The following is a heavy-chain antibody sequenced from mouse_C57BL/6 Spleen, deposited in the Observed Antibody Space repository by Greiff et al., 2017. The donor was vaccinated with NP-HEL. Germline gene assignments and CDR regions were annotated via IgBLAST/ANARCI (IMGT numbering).Heavy chain of an antibody. D-gene: IGHD1-1*01. CDR2: INPSSGYT. CDR3: ARSDYGSSYAMDY. Sequence: QVQLQQPGAELVKPGASVKLSCKASGYTFTSYWMHWVKQRPGQGLEWIGYINPSSGYTKYNQKFKDKATLTADKSSSTAYMQLSSLTYEDSAVYYCARSDYGSSYAMDYWGQGTSVTVSS. J-gene: IGHJ4*01. V-gene: IGHV1-7*01. CDR1: GYTFTSYW.